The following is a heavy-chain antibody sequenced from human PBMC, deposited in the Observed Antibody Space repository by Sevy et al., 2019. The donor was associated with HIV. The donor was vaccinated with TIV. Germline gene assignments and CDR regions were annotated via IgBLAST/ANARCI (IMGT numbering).Heavy chain of an antibody. CDR1: GGSITSLY. J-gene: IGHJ4*02. Sequence: SETLSLTCTVSGGSITSLYWNWVRQPPGKGLEWIATIYYNGHINYNPTLKKRVTLSLDTSKNQFSLRRGSVTAADTAMYYCAGGNAWGRGYSWGQGTLVTVSS. D-gene: IGHD1-26*01. CDR2: IYYNGHI. CDR3: AGGNAWGRGYS. V-gene: IGHV4-59*08.